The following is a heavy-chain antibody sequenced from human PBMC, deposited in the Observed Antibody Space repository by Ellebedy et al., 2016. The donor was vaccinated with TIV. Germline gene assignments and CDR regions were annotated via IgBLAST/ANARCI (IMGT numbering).Heavy chain of an antibody. CDR1: GFTFDTDA. D-gene: IGHD5-18*01. V-gene: IGHV3-23*01. J-gene: IGHJ4*02. Sequence: GESLKISCAASGFTFDTDAMTWIRQAPGKGLEWVSYISSSGSTTYYADSVKGRFTISRDNSKNTLYLQMNSLRAEDTAVYYCAKDYTAMVWGAVDYFDYWGQGTLVTVSS. CDR3: AKDYTAMVWGAVDYFDY. CDR2: ISSSGSTT.